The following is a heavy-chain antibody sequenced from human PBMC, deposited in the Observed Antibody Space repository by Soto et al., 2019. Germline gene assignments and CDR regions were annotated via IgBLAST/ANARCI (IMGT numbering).Heavy chain of an antibody. V-gene: IGHV3-30*18. CDR3: AKKDSSGYYFKDWFDP. D-gene: IGHD3-22*01. CDR2: ISYDGSNK. Sequence: QVQLVESGGGVVQPGRSLRLSCAASGFTFSSYGMHWVRQAPGKGLEWGAVISYDGSNKYYADSVKGRFTISRDNSKNTLYLQMNSLRAEDTAVYYCAKKDSSGYYFKDWFDPWGQGTLVTVSS. J-gene: IGHJ5*02. CDR1: GFTFSSYG.